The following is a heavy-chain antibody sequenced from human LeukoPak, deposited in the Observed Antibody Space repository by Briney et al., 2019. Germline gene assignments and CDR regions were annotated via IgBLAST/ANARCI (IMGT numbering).Heavy chain of an antibody. CDR2: ISGSGGST. Sequence: GGSLRLPCAASGFTFSSYAMSWVRQAPGKGLEWVSAISGSGGSTYYADSVKGRFTISRDNSKNTLYLQMNSLRAEDAAVYYCAKDLELISYGSGSYFGNNFDYWGQGTLVTVSS. CDR1: GFTFSSYA. CDR3: AKDLELISYGSGSYFGNNFDY. D-gene: IGHD3-10*01. J-gene: IGHJ4*02. V-gene: IGHV3-23*01.